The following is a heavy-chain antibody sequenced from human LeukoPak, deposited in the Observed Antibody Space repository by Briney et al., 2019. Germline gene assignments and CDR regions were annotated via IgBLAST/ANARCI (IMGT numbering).Heavy chain of an antibody. Sequence: SGGTLRLSCAASGFSFRDYTMNWVRQATGNGLEWVSSISSSSSYIYYADSVKGRFTISRDNAKNSLYPQMNSLRAEDTAVYYCARDSVVASYWGQGTLVTVSS. V-gene: IGHV3-21*01. CDR2: ISSSSSYI. CDR3: ARDSVVASY. J-gene: IGHJ4*02. D-gene: IGHD2-2*01. CDR1: GFSFRDYT.